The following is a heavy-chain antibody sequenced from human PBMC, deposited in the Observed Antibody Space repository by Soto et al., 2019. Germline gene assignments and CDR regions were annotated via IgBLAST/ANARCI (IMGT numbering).Heavy chain of an antibody. D-gene: IGHD5-18*01. Sequence: KTSETLSLTCTFSCGSIISGGYYWSWIRQHPGKGLEWIGYIYYSGSTYYNPSLKSRVTISVDTSKNQFSLKLSSVTAANTAVYYCARDGADTAMVTVHGMDVWGQGTTVTVSS. CDR3: ARDGADTAMVTVHGMDV. V-gene: IGHV4-31*03. CDR2: IYYSGST. J-gene: IGHJ6*02. CDR1: CGSIISGGYY.